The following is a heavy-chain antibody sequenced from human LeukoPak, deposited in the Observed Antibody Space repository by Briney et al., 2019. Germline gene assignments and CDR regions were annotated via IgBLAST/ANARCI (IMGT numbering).Heavy chain of an antibody. V-gene: IGHV3-23*01. D-gene: IGHD3-22*01. CDR1: GFNFRTYA. J-gene: IGHJ4*02. Sequence: GGSLRLSCADSGFNFRTYAMSWVRQAPGKWLEWVSTITDSGGTSYYADSVKGRFTISRDNSKNSLYLQMSNLRTGDTAVYYCVKSTYSDTSGYFAFDSWGQGSLVTVSA. CDR3: VKSTYSDTSGYFAFDS. CDR2: ITDSGGTS.